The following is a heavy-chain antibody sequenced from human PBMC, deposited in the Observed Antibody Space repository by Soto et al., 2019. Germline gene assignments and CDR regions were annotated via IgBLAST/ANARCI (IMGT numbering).Heavy chain of an antibody. Sequence: ASVKVSCKASGYTFTDYYIHWVRQAPGQGLQWLGWINPTNSGTRYARSFQGRVTVTRDTSISTAYMELSSLRSDDTAVYYCATERMLSYDFWSGFGWFDPWGQGTLVTVSS. CDR1: GYTFTDYY. D-gene: IGHD3-3*01. CDR3: ATERMLSYDFWSGFGWFDP. V-gene: IGHV1-2*02. CDR2: INPTNSGT. J-gene: IGHJ5*02.